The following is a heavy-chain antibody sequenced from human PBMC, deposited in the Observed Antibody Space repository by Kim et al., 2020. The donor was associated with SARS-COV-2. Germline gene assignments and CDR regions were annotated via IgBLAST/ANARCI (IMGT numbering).Heavy chain of an antibody. V-gene: IGHV5-10-1*01. J-gene: IGHJ6*02. Sequence: GESLKISCKGSGYSFTSYWISWVRQMPGKGLEWMGRIDPSDSYTKYSPSFEGHVTISADKSISTAYLQWSSLKASDTAMYYCARRGIAARPVDYYYYYGMDVWRQGTTVTVSS. CDR3: ARRGIAARPVDYYYYYGMDV. CDR1: GYSFTSYW. D-gene: IGHD6-6*01. CDR2: IDPSDSYT.